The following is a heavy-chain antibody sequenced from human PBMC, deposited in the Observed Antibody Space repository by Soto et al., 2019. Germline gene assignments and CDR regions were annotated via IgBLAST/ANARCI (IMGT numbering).Heavy chain of an antibody. J-gene: IGHJ4*02. CDR2: IFPADSDT. V-gene: IGHV5-51*01. D-gene: IGHD2-15*01. Sequence: EVQLVQSGAEVKKPGESLKISCKGSGYSFSNYWIAWVRQMPGKGLEWMGIIFPADSDTKYSPSFQGQVTISSDKSISTAYLQWSSLKASDTDMYYCARSVVVPSTMNYFDYWGQGSLVTVSS. CDR3: ARSVVVPSTMNYFDY. CDR1: GYSFSNYW.